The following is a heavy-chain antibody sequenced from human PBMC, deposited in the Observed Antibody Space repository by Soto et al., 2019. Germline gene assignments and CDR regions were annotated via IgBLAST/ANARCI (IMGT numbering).Heavy chain of an antibody. Sequence: EVRLLESGGGLIQPGGSLRLSCATSGFTFNNFAMSWVRQAPGKGLECVSTISGSGGSTYYADSVKGWFTISRDNSKNTLFLQMNSLRVEDTAVYYCAKDLRECLRNAFDIWGQGTMVTVSS. J-gene: IGHJ3*02. CDR3: AKDLRECLRNAFDI. D-gene: IGHD3-16*01. CDR2: ISGSGGST. CDR1: GFTFNNFA. V-gene: IGHV3-23*01.